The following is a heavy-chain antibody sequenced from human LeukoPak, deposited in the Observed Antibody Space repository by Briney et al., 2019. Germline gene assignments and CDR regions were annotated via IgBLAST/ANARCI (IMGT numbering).Heavy chain of an antibody. Sequence: PSETLSLTCTVSGDSISSHYWSWIRQPPGKGLEWIGYMYYSGITNYNPSLKSRVTISADTSKNQFSLRLTSVSAADTTVYYFGRDQTRTAEPGSWFDPWGQGTLVTVSS. J-gene: IGHJ5*02. V-gene: IGHV4-59*11. CDR2: MYYSGIT. CDR3: GRDQTRTAEPGSWFDP. CDR1: GDSISSHY. D-gene: IGHD1/OR15-1a*01.